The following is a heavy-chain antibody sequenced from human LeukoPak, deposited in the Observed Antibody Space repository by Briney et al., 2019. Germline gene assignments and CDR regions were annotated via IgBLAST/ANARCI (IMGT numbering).Heavy chain of an antibody. J-gene: IGHJ6*03. Sequence: ASVKVSCKASGYTFTSYGISWVRQAPGQGLEWMGWISAYNGNTNYAQKLQGRVTMTTDTSTSTAYMELRSLRSDDTAVYYCARDPGREYQLLTDYYMDVWGKGTTVTVSS. CDR3: ARDPGREYQLLTDYYMDV. CDR1: GYTFTSYG. CDR2: ISAYNGNT. D-gene: IGHD2-2*01. V-gene: IGHV1-18*01.